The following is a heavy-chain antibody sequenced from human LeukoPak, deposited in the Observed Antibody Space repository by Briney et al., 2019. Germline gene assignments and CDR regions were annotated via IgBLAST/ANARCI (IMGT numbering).Heavy chain of an antibody. CDR2: ISGSGGST. V-gene: IGHV3-23*01. J-gene: IGHJ4*02. D-gene: IGHD2-8*01. CDR1: GFTFSSNA. Sequence: GSLRLSCAASGFTFSSNAMSWFRQAPGKGLEWVSAISGSGGSTYYADTVKGRFTISRDNSKNTLYLQMNSLRAEDTAVYYCTTDPLMVYAILGGGIFGLDYWGQGTLVTVSS. CDR3: TTDPLMVYAILGGGIFGLDY.